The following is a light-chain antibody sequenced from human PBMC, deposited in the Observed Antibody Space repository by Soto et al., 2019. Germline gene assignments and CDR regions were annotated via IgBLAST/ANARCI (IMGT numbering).Light chain of an antibody. J-gene: IGKJ2*01. CDR3: QQYNSWPPL. V-gene: IGKV3-15*01. CDR1: QTVSSN. CDR2: GAS. Sequence: EIVMTQSPATLSVSPGERATLSCRASQTVSSNLAWYQQKPGQAPRLLISGASTRATGIPARFSGSGSGTEFTLTISSLQSEDFAVYYCQQYNSWPPLFGQGTKLEI.